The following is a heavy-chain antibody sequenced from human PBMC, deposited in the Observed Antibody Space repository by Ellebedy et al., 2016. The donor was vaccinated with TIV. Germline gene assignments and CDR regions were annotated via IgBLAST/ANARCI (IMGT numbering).Heavy chain of an antibody. V-gene: IGHV3-23*01. J-gene: IGHJ4*02. D-gene: IGHD1-1*01. CDR2: INGRGDST. Sequence: GESLKISCAASGFTFRDFAMNWVRQAPGKGLQWVSSINGRGDSTYYTDSVKGRFTISRDNAKNSLYLQMNSLRAEDTAVYYCAREKSGHKWNDGFDSWGQGTLVTVSS. CDR1: GFTFRDFA. CDR3: AREKSGHKWNDGFDS.